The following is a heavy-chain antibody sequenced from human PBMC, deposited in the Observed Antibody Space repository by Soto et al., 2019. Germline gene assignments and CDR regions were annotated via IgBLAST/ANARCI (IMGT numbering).Heavy chain of an antibody. J-gene: IGHJ5*02. CDR1: GGSISSGGYS. CDR2: IYHSGST. CDR3: ARSPTRNYYDSSGYRLGWFDP. V-gene: IGHV4-30-2*01. Sequence: SETLSLTXAVSGGSISSGGYSWSWIRQPPGKGLEWIGYIYHSGSTYYNPSLKSRVTISVDRSKNQFSLKLSSVTAADTAVYYCARSPTRNYYDSSGYRLGWFDPWGQGTLVTVSS. D-gene: IGHD3-22*01.